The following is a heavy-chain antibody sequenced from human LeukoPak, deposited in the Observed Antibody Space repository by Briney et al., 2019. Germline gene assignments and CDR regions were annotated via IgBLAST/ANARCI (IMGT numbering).Heavy chain of an antibody. CDR1: GFTFSSYE. V-gene: IGHV3-48*03. CDR3: ARGGSYGSLLDY. CDR2: ISSSSGTTI. Sequence: PGGSLRLSCAASGFTFSSYEMNWVRQAPGKGLEWLSYISSSSGTTIYYADSVKGRFTISRDNAKNSLYLQMNSLRAEDTAVYYRARGGSYGSLLDYWGQGTLATVSS. D-gene: IGHD1-26*01. J-gene: IGHJ4*02.